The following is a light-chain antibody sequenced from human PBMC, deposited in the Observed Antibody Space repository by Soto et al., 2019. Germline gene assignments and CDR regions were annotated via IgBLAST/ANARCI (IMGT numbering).Light chain of an antibody. V-gene: IGLV2-14*01. Sequence: QSALTQPASVSGSPGQSITISCTGSSSDVGDYNYVSWYQQYPGKAPKLLIYEVSNRPSGVSYRFSGSKSGNTASLTISGRQDEDEADYLCSSYTTSITHVLFGGGTQLTGL. CDR3: SSYTTSITHVL. J-gene: IGLJ3*02. CDR1: SSDVGDYNY. CDR2: EVS.